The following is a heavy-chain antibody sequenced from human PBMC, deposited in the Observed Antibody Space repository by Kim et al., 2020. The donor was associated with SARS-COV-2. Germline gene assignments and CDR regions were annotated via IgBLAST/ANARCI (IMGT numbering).Heavy chain of an antibody. CDR2: IKQDGNQK. V-gene: IGHV3-7*01. J-gene: IGHJ3*02. CDR1: GFTFSSYW. CDR3: ARDGDLYSSGKDAFDI. D-gene: IGHD6-19*01. Sequence: RGSLRLSCAASGFTFSSYWMTWVRQAPGKGLDWVANIKQDGNQKYYVDSVKGRFTISRDNDKNSLYLQMNSLRAEDTAVYYCARDGDLYSSGKDAFDIWGQGTMVTVSS.